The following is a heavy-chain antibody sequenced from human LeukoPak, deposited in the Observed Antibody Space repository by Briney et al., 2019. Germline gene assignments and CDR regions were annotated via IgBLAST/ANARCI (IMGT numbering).Heavy chain of an antibody. CDR3: ARGLHRRCSGGICYQPFDY. D-gene: IGHD2-15*01. CDR1: DFSFTTYA. Sequence: GGSLRLSCAASDFSFTTYAMSGVRQAPGKGLEWVALISSDGSKIYYADSVKGRFTISRDNSRNTLYLQMNSLRAEDSAVYYCARGLHRRCSGGICYQPFDYWGQGTLVTVSS. V-gene: IGHV3-30*04. J-gene: IGHJ4*02. CDR2: ISSDGSKI.